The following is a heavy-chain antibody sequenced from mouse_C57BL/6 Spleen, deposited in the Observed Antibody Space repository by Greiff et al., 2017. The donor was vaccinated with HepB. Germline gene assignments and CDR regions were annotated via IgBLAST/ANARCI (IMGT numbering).Heavy chain of an antibody. CDR2: INPYNGGT. D-gene: IGHD2-1*01. Sequence: EVQLQQSGPVLVKPGASVKMSCKASGYTFTDYYMNWVKQSHGKSLEWIGVINPYNGGTSYNQKFKGKATLTVDKSSSTAYMELNSLTSEDSAVYDCARLRYYGNYFFFDYWGQGTTLTVSS. V-gene: IGHV1-19*01. CDR1: GYTFTDYY. J-gene: IGHJ2*01. CDR3: ARLRYYGNYFFFDY.